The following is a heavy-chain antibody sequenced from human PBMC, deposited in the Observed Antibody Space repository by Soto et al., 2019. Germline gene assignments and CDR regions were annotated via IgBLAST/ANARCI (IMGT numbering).Heavy chain of an antibody. CDR1: GYSFTSYW. Sequence: PGESLKISCKGSGYSFTSYWIGWVRQMPGKGLEWMGIIYPGDSDTRYSPSFQGQVTISADKSISTAYLQWSSLKASDTAMYYCARLALLSPYYDSSGYYLNGGEYFQHWGQGSLVTVSS. CDR3: ARLALLSPYYDSSGYYLNGGEYFQH. CDR2: IYPGDSDT. J-gene: IGHJ1*01. D-gene: IGHD3-22*01. V-gene: IGHV5-51*01.